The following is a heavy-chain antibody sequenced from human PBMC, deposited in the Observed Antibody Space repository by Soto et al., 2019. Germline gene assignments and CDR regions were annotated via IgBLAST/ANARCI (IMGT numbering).Heavy chain of an antibody. Sequence: CLGISSASSGVTLYDYAMHGVRKDRGKGLECVSGISWNSGSIGNADSVKGRFTISRDNAKNSLYLQMNSLRAEDTALYYCAKAQTGHAADAFDIWGQGTMVTLPS. CDR1: GVTLYDYA. J-gene: IGHJ3*02. V-gene: IGHV3-9*01. CDR3: AKAQTGHAADAFDI. D-gene: IGHD6-25*01. CDR2: ISWNSGSI.